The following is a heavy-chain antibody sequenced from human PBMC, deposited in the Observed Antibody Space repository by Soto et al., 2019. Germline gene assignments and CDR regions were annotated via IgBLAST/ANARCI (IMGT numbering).Heavy chain of an antibody. CDR1: GGSISSYY. J-gene: IGHJ3*02. Sequence: SETLSLTCTVSGGSISSYYWSWIRQPAGKGLEWIGRIYTSGSTNYNPSLKSRVTMSVDTSKNQFSLKLSSVTAADTAVYYWASSYDILTGYQSFDIWGQGTMVTVSS. CDR3: ASSYDILTGYQSFDI. CDR2: IYTSGST. V-gene: IGHV4-4*07. D-gene: IGHD3-9*01.